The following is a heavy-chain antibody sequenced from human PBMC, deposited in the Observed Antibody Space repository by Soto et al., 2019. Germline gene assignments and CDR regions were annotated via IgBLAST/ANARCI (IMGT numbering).Heavy chain of an antibody. CDR2: IYTSGST. J-gene: IGHJ5*02. CDR1: GGSISSYY. CDR3: ARDQEDYYDSSGYHWFDP. D-gene: IGHD3-22*01. V-gene: IGHV4-4*07. Sequence: SETLSLTCTVSGGSISSYYWSWIRQPAGKGLEWIGRIYTSGSTNYNPSLKSRVTMSVDTSKNQFSLKLSSVTAADTAVYYCARDQEDYYDSSGYHWFDPWGQGTLVTVSS.